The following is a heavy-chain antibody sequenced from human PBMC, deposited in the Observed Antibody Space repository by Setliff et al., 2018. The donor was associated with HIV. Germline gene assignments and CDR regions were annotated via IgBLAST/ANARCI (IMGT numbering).Heavy chain of an antibody. V-gene: IGHV4-4*09. CDR1: GGSIGVDC. Sequence: SETLSLTCTVSGGSIGVDCWSWIRQPPGKGLEWIGYIYSNGITRYNPSLKSRVTISLDTSKNQFSLKLNSVSPTDTAVYYCTRLALGNWGQGTLVTVSS. CDR3: TRLALGN. J-gene: IGHJ4*02. CDR2: IYSNGIT. D-gene: IGHD3-3*02.